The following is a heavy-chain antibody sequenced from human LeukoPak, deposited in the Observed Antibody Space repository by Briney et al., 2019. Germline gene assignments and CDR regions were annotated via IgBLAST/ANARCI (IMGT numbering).Heavy chain of an antibody. D-gene: IGHD6-19*01. CDR1: GGSISSYY. J-gene: IGHJ4*02. CDR2: IYYSGST. Sequence: PSETLSLTCTVSGGSISSYYWSWLRQPPGKGLEWIGYIYYSGSTNYNPSLKSRVTISVDTSKNQFSLKLSSVTAADTAVYYCARLTPAVAGRGGHFDYWGQGTLVTVSS. V-gene: IGHV4-59*08. CDR3: ARLTPAVAGRGGHFDY.